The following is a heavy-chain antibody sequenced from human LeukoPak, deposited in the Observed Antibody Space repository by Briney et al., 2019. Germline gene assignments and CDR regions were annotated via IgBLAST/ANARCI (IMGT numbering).Heavy chain of an antibody. Sequence: SQTLSLTCAISGDSVSRNSAAWNWIRQSPSRGLEWLGRTYYRSKWYNDYAVSVKSRISISPDTSKNQFSLQLSSVTAADTAVYYCARGPRSNYGPRLPGFDYWGQGTLVTVSS. J-gene: IGHJ4*02. D-gene: IGHD1-7*01. V-gene: IGHV6-1*01. CDR1: GDSVSRNSAA. CDR2: TYYRSKWYN. CDR3: ARGPRSNYGPRLPGFDY.